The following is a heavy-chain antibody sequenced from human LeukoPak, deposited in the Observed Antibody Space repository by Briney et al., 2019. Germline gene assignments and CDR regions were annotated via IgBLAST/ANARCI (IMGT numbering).Heavy chain of an antibody. CDR1: GFSLSTSGMC. V-gene: IGHV2-70*11. J-gene: IGHJ5*02. CDR2: IDWDDDK. CDR3: ARTITGTPGKWFDP. D-gene: IGHD1-20*01. Sequence: SGPALVKPTQTLTPTCTFSGFSLSTSGMCVSWIRQPPGKALEWLARIDWDDDKYYSTSLKTRLTISKDTSKNQVVLTMTNMDPVDTATYYCARTITGTPGKWFDPWGQGTLVTVSS.